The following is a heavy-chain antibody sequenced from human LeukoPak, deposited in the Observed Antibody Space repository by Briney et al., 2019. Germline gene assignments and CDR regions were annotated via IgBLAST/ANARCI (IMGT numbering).Heavy chain of an antibody. D-gene: IGHD3-10*01. CDR2: IKQDGSEE. Sequence: GGSLRLSCAASGFTFSNYWMSWVRQAPGKGLEWVANIKQDGSEEYYVYSAKGRFTISRDNAKTSLYLQMNSLRAEDKAVYYCARAPSKVWFGEFPAYWGQGTLVTVSS. CDR1: GFTFSNYW. CDR3: ARAPSKVWFGEFPAY. J-gene: IGHJ4*02. V-gene: IGHV3-7*01.